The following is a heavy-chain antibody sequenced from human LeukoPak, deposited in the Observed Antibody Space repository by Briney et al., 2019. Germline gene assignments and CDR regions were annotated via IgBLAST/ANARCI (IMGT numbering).Heavy chain of an antibody. Sequence: GGSLRLSCAASGFTFSDYYMSWIRQAPGKGLEWVSYISSGSTIYYADSVKGRFTISRDNAKNSLYLQMNSLRAEDTAVYYCARPRDGYNWYNWFDPWGQGTLVTVSS. CDR1: GFTFSDYY. J-gene: IGHJ5*02. CDR2: ISSGSTI. CDR3: ARPRDGYNWYNWFDP. V-gene: IGHV3-11*01. D-gene: IGHD5-24*01.